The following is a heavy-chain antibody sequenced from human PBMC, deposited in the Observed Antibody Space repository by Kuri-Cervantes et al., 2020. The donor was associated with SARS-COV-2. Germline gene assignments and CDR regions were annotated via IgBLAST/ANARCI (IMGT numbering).Heavy chain of an antibody. Sequence: LSLTCAASGFTFSSYAMHWVRQAPGKGLEWVAVISYDGSNKYYADSVKGRFTISRDNSKNTLYLQMNSLRAEDTAVYYCARDSTSGDVWGKGTPVTGAS. V-gene: IGHV3-30*04. CDR2: ISYDGSNK. CDR1: GFTFSSYA. CDR3: ARDSTSGDV. D-gene: IGHD2-2*01. J-gene: IGHJ6*04.